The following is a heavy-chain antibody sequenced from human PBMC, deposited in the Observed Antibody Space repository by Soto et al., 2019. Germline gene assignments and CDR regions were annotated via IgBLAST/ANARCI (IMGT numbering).Heavy chain of an antibody. CDR1: GGSVSSGSDY. V-gene: IGHV4-61*01. CDR2: IYNSGST. CDR3: ASGSSASAYIDY. Sequence: QVQLQESGPGLVKPSETLSLTCTVSGGSVSSGSDYWSWIRQPPGRGLEWIGYIYNSGSTDYNTSLKSRVTISVDTSKNQFSLKLTSVTAADTAVYYCASGSSASAYIDYWGQGTQVTVSS. D-gene: IGHD6-13*01. J-gene: IGHJ4*02.